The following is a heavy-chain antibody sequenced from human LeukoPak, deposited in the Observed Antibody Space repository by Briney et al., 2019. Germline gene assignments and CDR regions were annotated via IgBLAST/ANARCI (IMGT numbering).Heavy chain of an antibody. V-gene: IGHV4-39*01. CDR3: ARLEEGIDY. CDR2: IYYSGNT. Sequence: SETLPLTRAVSGGSISGSSYFWGWIRQPPGKGLEWIGSIYYSGNTYYNPSLKSRVTISVDTSKNQFSLKLSSVTAADTAVYYCARLEEGIDYWGQGTLVTVSS. J-gene: IGHJ4*02. D-gene: IGHD3-10*01. CDR1: GGSISGSSYF.